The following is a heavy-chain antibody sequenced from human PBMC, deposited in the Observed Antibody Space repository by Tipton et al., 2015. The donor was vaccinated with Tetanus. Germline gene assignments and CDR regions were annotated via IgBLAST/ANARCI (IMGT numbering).Heavy chain of an antibody. D-gene: IGHD6-13*01. CDR2: INPSGGST. Sequence: QSGAEVKKPGASVKVSCKASGYTFTSYYMHWVRQAPGQGLEWMGIINPSGGSTSYAQRFQGRATMTRDTSTNTVYMELSSLRSEDTAVYYCARDRQQLGHWGQGTLVTVSS. CDR3: ARDRQQLGH. V-gene: IGHV1-46*01. CDR1: GYTFTSYY. J-gene: IGHJ1*01.